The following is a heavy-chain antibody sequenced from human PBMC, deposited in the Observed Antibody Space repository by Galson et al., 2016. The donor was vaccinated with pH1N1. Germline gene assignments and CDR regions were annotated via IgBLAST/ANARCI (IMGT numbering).Heavy chain of an antibody. CDR2: LYYSETA. D-gene: IGHD4-17*01. CDR1: GDYITINYGF. CDR3: ARPVYVDVDLKHWYFDL. J-gene: IGHJ2*01. Sequence: LSLTCTVSGDYITINYGFWGWLRPPPRKRLEGVCSLYYSETAYYDPSLKSRATISIDTSKNQFSLKLRSVTAADTAVYYCARPVYVDVDLKHWYFDLWGRGTLVTVSS. V-gene: IGHV4-39*01.